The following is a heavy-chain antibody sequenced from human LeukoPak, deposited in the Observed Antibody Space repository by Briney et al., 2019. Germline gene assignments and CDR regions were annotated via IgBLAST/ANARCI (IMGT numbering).Heavy chain of an antibody. CDR1: GDSFSSGSYY. V-gene: IGHV4-61*01. CDR2: IYYSGST. Sequence: SETLSLTCTVSGDSFSSGSYYWSWIRQPPGRGLEWIGSIYYSGSTNYNPSLKSRVTISVDTSKNQFSLRLNSVTAADTAVYYCARSSGYFDWFLDYWGQGTLVTVSS. D-gene: IGHD3-9*01. CDR3: ARSSGYFDWFLDY. J-gene: IGHJ4*02.